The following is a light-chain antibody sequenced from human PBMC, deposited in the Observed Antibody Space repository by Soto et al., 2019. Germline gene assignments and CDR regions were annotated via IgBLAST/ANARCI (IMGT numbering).Light chain of an antibody. J-gene: IGKJ4*01. CDR3: QQRFSWPPT. CDR1: QSISRY. CDR2: DTS. V-gene: IGKV3-11*01. Sequence: EIGLTQSPATLSLSPGERATLSCRASQSISRYLAWYQQKPGQAPRLLIHDTSTRATGVPDTFSGSGSGTEFTLTISSLEPGDFAMYYCQQRFSWPPTFGGGTHVEIK.